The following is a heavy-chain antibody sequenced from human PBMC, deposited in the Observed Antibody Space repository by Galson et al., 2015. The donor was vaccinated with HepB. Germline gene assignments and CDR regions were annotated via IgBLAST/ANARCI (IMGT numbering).Heavy chain of an antibody. CDR1: GYTFTSYA. J-gene: IGHJ6*02. V-gene: IGHV1-3*01. CDR2: INAGNGNT. CDR3: ARDLGYCSGGSCYSTYYGMDV. Sequence: SVKVSCKASGYTFTSYAMHWVRQAPGQRLEWMGWINAGNGNTKYSQKFQGRVTITRDTSASTAYMELSSLRSEDTAVYYCARDLGYCSGGSCYSTYYGMDVWGQGTTVTVSS. D-gene: IGHD2-15*01.